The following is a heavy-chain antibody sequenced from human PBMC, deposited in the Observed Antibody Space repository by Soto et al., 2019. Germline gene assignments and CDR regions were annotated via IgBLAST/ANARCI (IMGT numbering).Heavy chain of an antibody. V-gene: IGHV3-23*01. CDR2: ISGSGGST. D-gene: IGHD3-9*01. J-gene: IGHJ5*02. CDR1: GFTFSSYA. Sequence: PGWSLRLSCAASGFTFSSYAMSWVRQAPGKGLEWVSAISGSGGSTYYADSVKGRFTISRDNSKNTLYLQMNSLRAEDTAVYYCAKDGNPIPYLTGYYRLGWFDPWGQGTLVTGSA. CDR3: AKDGNPIPYLTGYYRLGWFDP.